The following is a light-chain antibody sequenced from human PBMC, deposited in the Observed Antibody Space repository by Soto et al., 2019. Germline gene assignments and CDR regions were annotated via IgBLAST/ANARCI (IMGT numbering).Light chain of an antibody. CDR3: SSYAGSNSHYV. V-gene: IGLV2-8*01. CDR1: SSDVGGYNY. J-gene: IGLJ1*01. Sequence: QSALTQPASASGSPGQSVTISCTGTSSDVGGYNYVSWYQQHPGKAPKLMIYDVSKRPSGVPDRFSGSKSGNTASLTVSGLQAEDEADYYCSSYAGSNSHYVFGTGTKLTVL. CDR2: DVS.